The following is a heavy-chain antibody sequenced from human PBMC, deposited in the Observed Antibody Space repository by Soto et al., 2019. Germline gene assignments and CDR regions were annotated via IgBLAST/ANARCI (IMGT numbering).Heavy chain of an antibody. J-gene: IGHJ4*02. D-gene: IGHD3-22*01. CDR1: GGTFSSYA. CDR3: ARATTNYYDSSGYDYFDY. CDR2: IIPIFGTA. V-gene: IGHV1-69*01. Sequence: QVQLVQSGAEVKKPGSSVKVSCKASGGTFSSYAISWVRQAPGQGLEWMGGIIPIFGTANYAQKFQGRVTITADESTSTAYMELSSLRSEDMAVYYCARATTNYYDSSGYDYFDYWGQGTLVTVSS.